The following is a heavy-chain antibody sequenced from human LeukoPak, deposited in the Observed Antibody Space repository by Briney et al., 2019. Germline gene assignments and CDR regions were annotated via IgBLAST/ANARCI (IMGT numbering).Heavy chain of an antibody. Sequence: SETLSLTRTVSGGSMSSDGYYWSWIRQHPGKGLEWIGSIYYSGSTYYNPSLKSRIIISVDTSKNQFSLKLSSVTAADTAVYYCAREGSAQYSSSWYFDYWGQGTLVTVSS. V-gene: IGHV4-31*03. D-gene: IGHD6-13*01. CDR2: IYYSGST. CDR1: GGSMSSDGYY. J-gene: IGHJ4*02. CDR3: AREGSAQYSSSWYFDY.